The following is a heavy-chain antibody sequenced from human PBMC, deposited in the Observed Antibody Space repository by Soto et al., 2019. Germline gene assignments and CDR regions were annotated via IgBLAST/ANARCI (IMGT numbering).Heavy chain of an antibody. V-gene: IGHV4-59*08. CDR3: ARHRGIFGVVQGWTLDY. D-gene: IGHD3-3*01. Sequence: SETLSLTCTVSGGSISSYYWSWIRQPPGKGLEWIGYIYYSGSTNYNPSLKSRVTISVDTSKNQFSLKLSSVTAADTALYYCARHRGIFGVVQGWTLDYWGQGTLVTVSS. J-gene: IGHJ4*02. CDR2: IYYSGST. CDR1: GGSISSYY.